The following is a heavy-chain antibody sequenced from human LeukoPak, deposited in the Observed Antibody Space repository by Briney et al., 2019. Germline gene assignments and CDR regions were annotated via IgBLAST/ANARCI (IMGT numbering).Heavy chain of an antibody. D-gene: IGHD6-19*01. V-gene: IGHV4-34*01. CDR2: INHSGST. Sequence: SETLSLTCAVYGGSFSGYYWSWIRQPPGKGLEWIWGINHSGSTNYNPSLESRVTISVDTSKNQFSLKLSSVTAADTAVYYCARGPKQGGSRWYGNYWGQGTLVTVSS. J-gene: IGHJ4*02. CDR3: ARGPKQGGSRWYGNY. CDR1: GGSFSGYY.